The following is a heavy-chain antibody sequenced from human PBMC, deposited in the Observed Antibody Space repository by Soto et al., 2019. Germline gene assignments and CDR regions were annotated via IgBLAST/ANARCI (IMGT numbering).Heavy chain of an antibody. V-gene: IGHV1-69*08. Sequence: QVQLVQSGAEVKKPGSSVKVSCKASGDTFSKYSISWVRQAPGQGLEWMGRVNPVVDIPRYAQKFQGRVKITADKTTNTAHMELSSLTSADTAMYYCARDRTKNDDYYGMDVWGQGTTVTVSS. CDR3: ARDRTKNDDYYGMDV. CDR1: GDTFSKYS. D-gene: IGHD1-1*01. J-gene: IGHJ6*02. CDR2: VNPVVDIP.